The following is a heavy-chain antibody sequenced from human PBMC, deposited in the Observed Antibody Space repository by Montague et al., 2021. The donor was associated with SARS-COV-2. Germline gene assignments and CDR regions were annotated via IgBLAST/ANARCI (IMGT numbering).Heavy chain of an antibody. CDR1: AGSIRDYY. CDR2: IYTTGSS. CDR3: ARERSYPYWYFDL. J-gene: IGHJ2*01. V-gene: IGHV4-4*07. Sequence: SETLSLTCAVSAGSIRDYYWSWIRQPAGKGLEWIGRIYTTGSSXXXPSXQGRVTMSVDTSKNQVSLRLMSVTAADTALYYCARERSYPYWYFDLWGRGTLVAVSS.